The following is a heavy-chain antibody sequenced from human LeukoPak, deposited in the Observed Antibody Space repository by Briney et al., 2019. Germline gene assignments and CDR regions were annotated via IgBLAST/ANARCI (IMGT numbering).Heavy chain of an antibody. CDR3: ARGRDVVLELVVDY. D-gene: IGHD2-8*02. CDR1: GFTFSNYG. V-gene: IGHV3-30*19. J-gene: IGHJ4*02. CDR2: VYYDGNRK. Sequence: GGSLRLSCAASGFTFSNYGMHWVRQAPGKGLEWVAFVYYDGNRKYYAASVKGRFTISRDNSRNSLYVQMNSLRTEDTAVYYCARGRDVVLELVVDYWGQGTLVTVSS.